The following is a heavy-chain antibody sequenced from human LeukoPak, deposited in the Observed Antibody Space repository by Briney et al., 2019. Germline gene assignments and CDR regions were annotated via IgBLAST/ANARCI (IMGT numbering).Heavy chain of an antibody. Sequence: GSLRLSCAASGFIFSNYNMDCVRQAPGKGLEWVSKISRGSSSIYYADSVKGRFTISRDNGKNSLYLQMNSPGDEDTTVYFCARGPTVTSPFDYWGQGTLVTVSS. J-gene: IGHJ4*02. V-gene: IGHV3-48*02. CDR2: ISRGSSSI. CDR3: ARGPTVTSPFDY. CDR1: GFIFSNYN. D-gene: IGHD4-17*01.